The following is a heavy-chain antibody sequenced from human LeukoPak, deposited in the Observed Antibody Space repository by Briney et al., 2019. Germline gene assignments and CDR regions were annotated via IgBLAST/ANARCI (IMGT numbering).Heavy chain of an antibody. CDR1: GFTLSTYW. CDR2: INSDESRT. Sequence: SGGSLRLSCAASGFTLSTYWMHWVRQVPGKGLVWVSRINSDESRTNYADSVKGRFTISRDNAKNTLYLHMNSLRAEDTAVYYCTANFNYWGQGTLVTVSS. V-gene: IGHV3-74*01. J-gene: IGHJ4*02. CDR3: TANFNY.